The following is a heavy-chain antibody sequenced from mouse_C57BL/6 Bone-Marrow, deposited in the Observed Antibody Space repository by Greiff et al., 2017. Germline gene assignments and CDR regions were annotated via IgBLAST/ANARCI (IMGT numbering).Heavy chain of an antibody. V-gene: IGHV1-22*01. Sequence: EVQLQQSGPELVKPGASVKMSCKASGYTFTDYNMHWVKQSHGKSLEWIGYINPNNGGTSYNQKFKGKATLTVNKSSSTAYMDRRSLTSEDSAVYYCANDLLWLRRYYYAMDYWGQGTSVTVSS. J-gene: IGHJ4*01. CDR2: INPNNGGT. CDR1: GYTFTDYN. D-gene: IGHD2-2*01. CDR3: ANDLLWLRRYYYAMDY.